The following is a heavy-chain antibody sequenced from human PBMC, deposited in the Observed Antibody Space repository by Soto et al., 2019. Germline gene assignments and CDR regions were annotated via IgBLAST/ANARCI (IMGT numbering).Heavy chain of an antibody. Sequence: SSETLSLTCDVYGGSISSSSYYWGWIRQPPGKGLEWIGSIYYSGSTNYNPSLKSRVTISVDTSKNQFSLKLSSVTAADTAVYYCARGLWERVRGVIGMDVWGQGTTVTVSS. J-gene: IGHJ6*02. CDR1: GGSISSSSYY. CDR3: ARGLWERVRGVIGMDV. V-gene: IGHV4-39*07. D-gene: IGHD3-10*01. CDR2: IYYSGST.